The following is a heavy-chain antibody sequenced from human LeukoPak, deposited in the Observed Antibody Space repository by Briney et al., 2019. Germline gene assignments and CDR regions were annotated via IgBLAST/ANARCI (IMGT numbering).Heavy chain of an antibody. CDR3: ARGPDDSSGYRFDY. D-gene: IGHD3-22*01. CDR2: IYYSGST. V-gene: IGHV4-59*12. CDR1: GGSISSYY. Sequence: SETLSLTCTVSGGSISSYYWSWIRQPSGKGLEWIGYIYYSGSTNYNPSLKGRVTISVDTSKNQFSLKLSSVTAADTAVYYCARGPDDSSGYRFDYWGQGTLVTVSS. J-gene: IGHJ4*02.